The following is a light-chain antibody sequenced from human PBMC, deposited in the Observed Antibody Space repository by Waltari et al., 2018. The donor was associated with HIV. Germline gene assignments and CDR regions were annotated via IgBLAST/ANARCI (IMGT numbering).Light chain of an antibody. J-gene: IGLJ1*01. CDR2: DVS. CDR3: CSHAGNLIFA. V-gene: IGLV2-11*01. Sequence: QSALTQPHSVSGSPGQSLTISCTGTSSYVDTFVSWYQHHPGKAPELIIYDVSKRPSGVPDRFSGSKSVNTDFLTSSGLQAEDEADYHCCSHAGNLIFAFGTGTKVTVL. CDR1: SSYVDTF.